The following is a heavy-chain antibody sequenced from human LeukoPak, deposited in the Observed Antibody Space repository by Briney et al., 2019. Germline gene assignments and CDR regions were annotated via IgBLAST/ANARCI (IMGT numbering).Heavy chain of an antibody. CDR2: IKVDGTEK. CDR3: ARDWNGSGTAFDH. CDR1: GFSFSAYW. V-gene: IGHV3-7*05. D-gene: IGHD1-1*01. Sequence: PGGSLRLSCAASGFSFSAYWMSWVRQAPGKGLEWVANIKVDGTEKYYVDSVKGRFTISRDNAKNSLPLQMSGLRAEDTAVYYCARDWNGSGTAFDHWGQGTLVTVSS. J-gene: IGHJ4*02.